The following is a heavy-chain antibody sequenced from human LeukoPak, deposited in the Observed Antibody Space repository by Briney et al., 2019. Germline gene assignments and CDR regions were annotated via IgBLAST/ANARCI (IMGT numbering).Heavy chain of an antibody. Sequence: ASVKVSCKASGYTFTGYYMHWVRQAPGQGLEWMGWINPNSGGTNYAQKFQGRVTMTRDTSISTAYMELSRLRSDDTAVYYCARTRVSVPAAGHRNWFDPWGQGTLVTASS. V-gene: IGHV1-2*02. CDR1: GYTFTGYY. D-gene: IGHD2-2*01. CDR2: INPNSGGT. J-gene: IGHJ5*02. CDR3: ARTRVSVPAAGHRNWFDP.